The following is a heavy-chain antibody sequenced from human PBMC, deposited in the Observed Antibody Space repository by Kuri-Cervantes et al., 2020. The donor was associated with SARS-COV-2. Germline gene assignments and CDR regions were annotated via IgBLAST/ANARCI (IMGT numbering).Heavy chain of an antibody. CDR2: ISSSSYI. V-gene: IGHV3-21*01. Sequence: GGSLRLSCAASGFIFSSHSMNWVRQAPGKGLEWVSSISSSSYIYYADSVKGRFTISRDNAKNSLYLQMNSLRAEGTAVYYCARDGDSYIPVLDYWGQGTLVTVSS. D-gene: IGHD2-21*02. CDR1: GFIFSSHS. CDR3: ARDGDSYIPVLDY. J-gene: IGHJ4*02.